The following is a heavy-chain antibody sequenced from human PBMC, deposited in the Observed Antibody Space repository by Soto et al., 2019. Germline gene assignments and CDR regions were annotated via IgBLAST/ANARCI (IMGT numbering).Heavy chain of an antibody. J-gene: IGHJ4*02. Sequence: QVQLQESGPGLVKPSETLSLTCAVSGVTIRTSYWSWIRQPPGKGLEWIGYIYSGSTTYNPSLKSRVTISVDTSKTQFSLKLSSVTAADTAVYYCARRYRCGHFDYWGQGTLVTVSS. CDR2: IYSGST. D-gene: IGHD1-1*01. CDR1: GVTIRTSY. V-gene: IGHV4-59*08. CDR3: ARRYRCGHFDY.